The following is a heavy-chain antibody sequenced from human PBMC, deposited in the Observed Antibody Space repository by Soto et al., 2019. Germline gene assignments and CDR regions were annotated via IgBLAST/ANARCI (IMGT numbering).Heavy chain of an antibody. V-gene: IGHV1-3*01. CDR2: INAGNGYT. D-gene: IGHD3-22*01. Sequence: ASVKVSCKASGYTFTAYTIHWVRQPPGQRLEWMGWINAGNGYTKYSQKFQGRVTITRDTSASTAYMELSSLRSEDTAVYYCARELYYYDSSGYSNWFDPWGQGTLVTGPS. CDR1: GYTFTAYT. CDR3: ARELYYYDSSGYSNWFDP. J-gene: IGHJ5*02.